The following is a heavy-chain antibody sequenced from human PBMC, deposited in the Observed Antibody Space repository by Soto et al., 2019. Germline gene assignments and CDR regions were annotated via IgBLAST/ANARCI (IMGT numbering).Heavy chain of an antibody. CDR1: GFTFSSYA. D-gene: IGHD6-19*01. V-gene: IGHV3-30-3*01. J-gene: IGHJ3*02. Sequence: PGGSLRLSCAASGFTFSSYAMHWVRQAPGKGLEWVAVISYDGSNKYYADSVKGRFTISRDNSKNTLYLQMNSLRAEDTAVYYCEREASSGWSQSAFDIWGQGTMVPVSS. CDR2: ISYDGSNK. CDR3: EREASSGWSQSAFDI.